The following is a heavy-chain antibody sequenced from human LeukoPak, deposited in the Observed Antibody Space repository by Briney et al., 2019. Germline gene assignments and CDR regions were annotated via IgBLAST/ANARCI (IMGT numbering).Heavy chain of an antibody. V-gene: IGHV4-34*01. CDR3: ARNVLLWFGEFPYYFDY. Sequence: SETLSLTCAVYGGSFSNYYWSWIRQPPGKGLEWIGEINHSGSTKYNPPLKSRVTMSVDTSKNQFSLKLSSVTAADTAVYYCARNVLLWFGEFPYYFDYWGQGTLVTVSS. CDR2: INHSGST. D-gene: IGHD3-10*01. J-gene: IGHJ4*02. CDR1: GGSFSNYY.